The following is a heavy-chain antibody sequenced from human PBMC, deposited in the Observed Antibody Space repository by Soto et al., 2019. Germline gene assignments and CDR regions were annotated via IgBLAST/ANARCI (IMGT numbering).Heavy chain of an antibody. V-gene: IGHV4-30-4*01. CDR3: AREGKLRFLEWFYNWFDP. CDR1: GGSISSGDYY. J-gene: IGHJ5*02. D-gene: IGHD3-3*01. Sequence: QVQLQESGPGLVKPSQTLSLTCTVSGGSISSGDYYWSWIRQPPGKGLEWIGYIYYSGSTYYNPSLKSRVTISVGTSKNQFSLKLSSVTAADTAVYYCAREGKLRFLEWFYNWFDPWGQGTLVTVSS. CDR2: IYYSGST.